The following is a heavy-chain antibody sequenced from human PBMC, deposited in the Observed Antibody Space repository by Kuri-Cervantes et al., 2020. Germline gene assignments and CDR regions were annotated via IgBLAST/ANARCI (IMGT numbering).Heavy chain of an antibody. J-gene: IGHJ6*02. Sequence: GGSLRLSCAGSGFRFSIYWMTWVRQAPGKGLEWVANIKQDGSEKYYVDSVKGRFTISRDNSKNTLYLQMNSLRAEDTAVYYCAKVGVSYGMDVWGQGTTVTVSS. D-gene: IGHD3-16*01. CDR3: AKVGVSYGMDV. V-gene: IGHV3-7*01. CDR1: GFRFSIYW. CDR2: IKQDGSEK.